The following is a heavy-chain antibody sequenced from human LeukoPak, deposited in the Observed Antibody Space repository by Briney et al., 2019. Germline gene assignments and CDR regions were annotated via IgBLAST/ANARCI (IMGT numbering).Heavy chain of an antibody. V-gene: IGHV3-74*01. Sequence: GGSLRLSCTASGFAFSSYWMRWVRLTPGKGLVWVSRINSDGGTTNYADSVKGRFTISRDNAKNTLYLQISSLRAEDTAVYFCARSIVGATTWFDYWGQGTLVAVSS. D-gene: IGHD1-26*01. CDR2: INSDGGTT. CDR3: ARSIVGATTWFDY. CDR1: GFAFSSYW. J-gene: IGHJ4*02.